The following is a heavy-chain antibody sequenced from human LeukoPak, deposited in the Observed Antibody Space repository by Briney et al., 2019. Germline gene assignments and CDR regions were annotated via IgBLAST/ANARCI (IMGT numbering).Heavy chain of an antibody. Sequence: GGSLRLSCAASGFTFSSYEMNWVRQAPGKGLEWVSYISSSGSTLYYADSVKGRFTISRDNAKNSLYLQMSSLRAEDTAVYYCARDGDCGGACGNGFDIWGQGTMVTVSS. D-gene: IGHD2-21*02. CDR3: ARDGDCGGACGNGFDI. J-gene: IGHJ3*02. CDR1: GFTFSSYE. V-gene: IGHV3-48*03. CDR2: ISSSGSTL.